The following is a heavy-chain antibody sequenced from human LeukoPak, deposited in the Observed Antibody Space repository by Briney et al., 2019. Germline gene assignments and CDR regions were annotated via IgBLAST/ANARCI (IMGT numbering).Heavy chain of an antibody. D-gene: IGHD6-19*01. Sequence: TGGSLRLSCAASGFTFSSYEMNWVRQAPGKGLEWVSYISSSGSTRTYADSVKGRFTISRDNAKNSLYLEMNSLRAEDTAVYYCAREIVSAVAGNFDYWGPGNPGHRLL. V-gene: IGHV3-48*03. CDR3: AREIVSAVAGNFDY. J-gene: IGHJ4*02. CDR2: ISSSGSTR. CDR1: GFTFSSYE.